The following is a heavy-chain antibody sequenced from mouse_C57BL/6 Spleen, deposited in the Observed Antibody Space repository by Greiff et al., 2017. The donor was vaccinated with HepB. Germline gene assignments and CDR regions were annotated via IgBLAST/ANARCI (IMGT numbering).Heavy chain of an antibody. Sequence: EVKLQESGGGLVKPGGSLKLSCAASGFTFSSYAMSWVRQTPEKRLEWVATISDGGSYTYYPDNVKGRFTISRDNAKNNLYLQMSHLKSEDTAMYYCARETGTGFFDYWGQGTTLTVSS. CDR2: ISDGGSYT. CDR3: ARETGTGFFDY. CDR1: GFTFSSYA. V-gene: IGHV5-4*01. J-gene: IGHJ2*01. D-gene: IGHD4-1*01.